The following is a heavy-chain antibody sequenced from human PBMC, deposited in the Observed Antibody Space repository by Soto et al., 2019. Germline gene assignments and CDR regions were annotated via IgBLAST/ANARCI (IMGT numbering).Heavy chain of an antibody. J-gene: IGHJ6*02. V-gene: IGHV4-59*01. Sequence: SETLSLTCTVSGGSISSYYWSWIRQPPGKGLEWIGYIYYSGSTNYNPSLKSRVTISVDTSKNQFSLKLSSVTAADTAVYYCARDRGGTAATNADYYYYYGMDVWGQGTTVTVSS. D-gene: IGHD1-26*01. CDR1: GGSISSYY. CDR3: ARDRGGTAATNADYYYYYGMDV. CDR2: IYYSGST.